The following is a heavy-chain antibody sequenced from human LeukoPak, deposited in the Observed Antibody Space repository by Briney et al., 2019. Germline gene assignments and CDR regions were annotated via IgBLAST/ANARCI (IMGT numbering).Heavy chain of an antibody. V-gene: IGHV3-21*01. CDR1: GFTFSTYG. J-gene: IGHJ4*02. D-gene: IGHD3-10*01. CDR2: ISTSSSYI. CDR3: SRGSLQNYYGSGSFYGSD. Sequence: GGSLRLSCGASGFTFSTYGMNWVRQAPGKGLEWVSSISTSSSYIYYADSVKGRFTISRDNAKNSLFLHMDSLRAEDTAVYYCSRGSLQNYYGSGSFYGSDWGQGTLVTVSS.